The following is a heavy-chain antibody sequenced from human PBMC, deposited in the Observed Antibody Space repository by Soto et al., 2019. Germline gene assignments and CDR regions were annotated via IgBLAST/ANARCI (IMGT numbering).Heavy chain of an antibody. CDR3: ARTYDYESIGRARGDY. Sequence: QVQLVQSGAEVKRPGASVRVSCETAGYTFRDYGISWLRQAPGQGFEWMGWISGDNGKTKYAQNFQGRVTVTTDTSTRTAYMELMSLRSDDTAVYFCARTYDYESIGRARGDYWGQGTLVTVSS. V-gene: IGHV1-18*01. J-gene: IGHJ4*02. D-gene: IGHD3-22*01. CDR2: ISGDNGKT. CDR1: GYTFRDYG.